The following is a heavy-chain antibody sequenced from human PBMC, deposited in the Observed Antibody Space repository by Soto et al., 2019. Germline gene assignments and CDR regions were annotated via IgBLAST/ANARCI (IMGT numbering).Heavy chain of an antibody. Sequence: GGSLRLSCAASGLTFSDRYMDWVRQAPGKGLEWVGRIRKKTNSYTTEYAASVKGRFIISRDDSTNSLYLQMSSLKTEDTAVYFCAADRKIVGTIGAFDFWGQGTLVTVSS. CDR3: AADRKIVGTIGAFDF. CDR2: IRKKTNSYTT. CDR1: GLTFSDRY. J-gene: IGHJ4*02. D-gene: IGHD1-26*01. V-gene: IGHV3-72*01.